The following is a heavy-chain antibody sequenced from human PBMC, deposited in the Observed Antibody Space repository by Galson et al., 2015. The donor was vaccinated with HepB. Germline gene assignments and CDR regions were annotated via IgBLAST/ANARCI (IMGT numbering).Heavy chain of an antibody. CDR2: IANSGGTT. CDR1: GFTFSSYA. V-gene: IGHV3-23*01. J-gene: IGHJ4*02. CDR3: AKVWGSVVPDSFDY. Sequence: SLRLSCAASGFTFSSYAMSWVRQAPGKGLEWVSGIANSGGTTYYADSVQGRFIISRDNSKNTLYLQMNSLRAEDTAVYYCAKVWGSVVPDSFDYWGQGTPVTVSS. D-gene: IGHD2-2*01.